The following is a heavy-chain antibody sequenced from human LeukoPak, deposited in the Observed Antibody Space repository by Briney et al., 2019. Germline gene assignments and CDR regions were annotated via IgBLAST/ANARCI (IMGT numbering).Heavy chain of an antibody. D-gene: IGHD6-13*01. V-gene: IGHV3-43*02. J-gene: IGHJ4*02. Sequence: GGSLRLSCAASGFTFDDYAMHWVRQAPGKGLEWVSLISGDGGSTYYADSVKGRFTISRDNSKNSLYLQMNSLRTEDTALYYCAKGEIAAAGYYFDYWGQGTLVSVSS. CDR1: GFTFDDYA. CDR3: AKGEIAAAGYYFDY. CDR2: ISGDGGST.